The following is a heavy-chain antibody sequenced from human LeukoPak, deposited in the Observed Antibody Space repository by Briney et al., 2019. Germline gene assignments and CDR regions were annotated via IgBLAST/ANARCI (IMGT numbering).Heavy chain of an antibody. CDR2: IYTSGST. CDR1: SGSISSYY. D-gene: IGHD3-22*01. J-gene: IGHJ3*02. Sequence: SETLSLTCTVPSGSISSYYWSWIRQPAGEGLEWIGHIYTSGSTKYSPSLKSRVTMSVDTSKNQFSLKLSSVTAADTAVYYCARVADYYDSSGYSPGAFDIWGQGTMVTVSS. CDR3: ARVADYYDSSGYSPGAFDI. V-gene: IGHV4-4*07.